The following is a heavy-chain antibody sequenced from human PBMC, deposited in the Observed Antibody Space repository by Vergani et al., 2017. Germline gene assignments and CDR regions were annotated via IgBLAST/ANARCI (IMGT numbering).Heavy chain of an antibody. CDR3: ARVATIGWFDP. CDR1: GFTFSSYS. V-gene: IGHV3-48*01. CDR2: ISSSSSTI. Sequence: EVQLVESGGGLVQPGGSLRLSCAASGFTFSSYSMNWVRQAPGKGLEWVSYISSSSSTIYYADSVKGRFTISRDNAKSSLYLQMNSLRAEDTAVYYCARVATIGWFDPWGQGTLVTVSS. D-gene: IGHD5-12*01. J-gene: IGHJ5*02.